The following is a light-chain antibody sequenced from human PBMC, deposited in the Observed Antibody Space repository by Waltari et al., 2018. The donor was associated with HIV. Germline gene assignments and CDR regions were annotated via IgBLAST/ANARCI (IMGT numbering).Light chain of an antibody. CDR1: NSNIGSTS. J-gene: IGLJ2*01. V-gene: IGLV1-44*01. CDR2: SNN. Sequence: QSVLTQPPSASGTPGQRVTLSCSGSNSNIGSTSVNWYQQVPGTAPKLLIYSNNQRPSGGPDRFSGSKSGNSASLAISGLRSEDEADYYCAAWDDSRNGEVIFGGGTKLTVL. CDR3: AAWDDSRNGEVI.